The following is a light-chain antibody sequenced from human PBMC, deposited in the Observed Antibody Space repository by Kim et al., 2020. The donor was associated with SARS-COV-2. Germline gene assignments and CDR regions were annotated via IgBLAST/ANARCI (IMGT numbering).Light chain of an antibody. CDR3: QQHNNWPPWT. CDR1: QSVSSN. CDR2: GAS. V-gene: IGKV3D-15*01. J-gene: IGKJ1*01. Sequence: SPMESTTPSCMAIQSVSSNFAWYEQKPGQPPRLLIDGASTRATGIPARFSGSGSGTEFTLTISSLQSEDFAVYYCQQHNNWPPWTFGQGTKVDIK.